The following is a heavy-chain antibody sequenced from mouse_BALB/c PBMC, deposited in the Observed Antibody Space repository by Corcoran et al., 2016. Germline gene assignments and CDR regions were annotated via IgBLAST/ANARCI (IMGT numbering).Heavy chain of an antibody. Sequence: QIQLVESGPELKKPGETVKISCKTSGYTFTNYGMNWVKQAPGKGLKWMGWINTYTGEPTYADDFKGRFAFSLETSASTAYLQINNLKNEDTATYFCAREPYAMDYWGQGTSVTVSS. CDR1: GYTFTNYG. CDR3: AREPYAMDY. V-gene: IGHV9-3-1*01. CDR2: INTYTGEP. J-gene: IGHJ4*01.